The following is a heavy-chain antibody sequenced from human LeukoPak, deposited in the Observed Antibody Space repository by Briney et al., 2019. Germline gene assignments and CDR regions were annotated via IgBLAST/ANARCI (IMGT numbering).Heavy chain of an antibody. D-gene: IGHD5-24*01. Sequence: SETLSLTCTVSGGSVNSCTYYWSWIRQPPGKGLEWIGYISYSGSTNYNPSLKSRVTVSVDTSKNQFSLKLSSVTAADTAVYYCARGGRWLQFNYWGQGTLVTVSS. V-gene: IGHV4-61*01. CDR3: ARGGRWLQFNY. J-gene: IGHJ4*02. CDR2: ISYSGST. CDR1: GGSVNSCTYY.